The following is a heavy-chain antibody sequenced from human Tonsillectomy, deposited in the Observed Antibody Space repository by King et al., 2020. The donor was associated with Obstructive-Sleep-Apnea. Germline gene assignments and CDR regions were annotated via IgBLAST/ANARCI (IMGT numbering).Heavy chain of an antibody. CDR2: ITSSSSNI. J-gene: IGHJ3*02. CDR1: GFTFSTST. V-gene: IGHV3-48*04. CDR3: ARGRDHAFDI. Sequence: VQLVESGGGLVQPGESLSLSCSASGFTFSTSTMNWVRQAPGKGLEWVSYITSSSSNIYYADSVKGRFTISRDNAKNSLFLQMNSLRAEDTAVYYCARGRDHAFDIWGQGTMVTVSS.